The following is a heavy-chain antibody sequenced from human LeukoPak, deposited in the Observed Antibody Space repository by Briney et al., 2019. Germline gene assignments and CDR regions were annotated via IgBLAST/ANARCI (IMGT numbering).Heavy chain of an antibody. J-gene: IGHJ5*02. CDR3: ASSGLTTANWFDP. Sequence: ASVKVSCKASGYTFTSYYIHWVRQAPGQGLEWMGIINPDGGSTSYAQKFQGRVTMTMDTSTSTVYMELSSLRSEDTAVYYCASSGLTTANWFDPWGQGTLVTVSS. CDR1: GYTFTSYY. D-gene: IGHD1-1*01. CDR2: INPDGGST. V-gene: IGHV1-46*01.